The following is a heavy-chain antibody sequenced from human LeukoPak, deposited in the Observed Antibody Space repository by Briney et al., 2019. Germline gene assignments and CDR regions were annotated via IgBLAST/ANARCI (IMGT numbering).Heavy chain of an antibody. Sequence: GGSLRLSCTASGFTFNNYAMSWVRQAPGKGLEWVSTISGSGGGTYYADSVKGRFTISRDNSKNTLYLQMNSLRAEDTAVYYCAKDRTAGYDGLVDYWGQGTLVTVSS. D-gene: IGHD3-22*01. CDR2: ISGSGGGT. V-gene: IGHV3-23*01. J-gene: IGHJ4*02. CDR3: AKDRTAGYDGLVDY. CDR1: GFTFNNYA.